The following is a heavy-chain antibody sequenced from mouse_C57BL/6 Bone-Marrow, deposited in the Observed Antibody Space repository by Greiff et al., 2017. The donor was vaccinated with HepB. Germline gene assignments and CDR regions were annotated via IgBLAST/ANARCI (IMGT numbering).Heavy chain of an antibody. Sequence: VQLQESGAELARPGASVKLSCKASGYTFTSYGISWVKQRTGQGLEWIGEIYPRSGNTYYNEKFKGKATLTADKSSSTAYMELRSLTSEDSAVYFCARRGSYPYYYAMDYWGQGTSVTVSS. V-gene: IGHV1-81*01. CDR3: ARRGSYPYYYAMDY. CDR1: GYTFTSYG. J-gene: IGHJ4*01. D-gene: IGHD1-1*02. CDR2: IYPRSGNT.